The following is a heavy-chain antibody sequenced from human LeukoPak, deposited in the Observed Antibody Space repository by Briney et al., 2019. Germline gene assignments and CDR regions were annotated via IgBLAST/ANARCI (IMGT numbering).Heavy chain of an antibody. CDR2: FSYSGST. CDR3: ARGRRFRAAAGSYYMDV. V-gene: IGHV4-39*07. J-gene: IGHJ6*03. D-gene: IGHD6-13*01. Sequence: SETLSLTCSVSGGSISTSSYFWGWIRQPPGKGLEWIGSFSYSGSTYYNPSLKSRVTILVDTSKNQFSLKVSSVTAADTAVYYCARGRRFRAAAGSYYMDVWGKGTTVTVSS. CDR1: GGSISTSSYF.